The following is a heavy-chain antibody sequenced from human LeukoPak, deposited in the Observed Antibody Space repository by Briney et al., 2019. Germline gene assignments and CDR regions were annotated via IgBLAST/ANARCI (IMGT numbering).Heavy chain of an antibody. CDR3: VKVSRYSSGWYVGDY. D-gene: IGHD6-19*01. CDR1: GFTFSSYA. J-gene: IGHJ4*02. Sequence: PGGSLRLSCSASGFTFSSYAKHWVRQAPGKGLEYVSAISSNGGSTYYADSVKGRFTISRDNSKNTLYLQMSSLRAEDTAVYYCVKVSRYSSGWYVGDYWGQGTLVTVSS. V-gene: IGHV3-64D*06. CDR2: ISSNGGST.